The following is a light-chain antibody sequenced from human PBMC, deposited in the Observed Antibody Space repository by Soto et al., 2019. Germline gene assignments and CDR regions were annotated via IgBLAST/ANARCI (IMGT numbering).Light chain of an antibody. CDR1: QSISNN. CDR2: GAS. V-gene: IGKV3-15*01. Sequence: EIVMTQSPATLSVSLGDRATLSCRASQSISNNLAWYQQKPGQAPRLLIYGASTRPTGVPARFSGSGSGTEFTLTISSLQSEDFAVYYCQQYKNWPPLTFGQGTKVEIK. J-gene: IGKJ1*01. CDR3: QQYKNWPPLT.